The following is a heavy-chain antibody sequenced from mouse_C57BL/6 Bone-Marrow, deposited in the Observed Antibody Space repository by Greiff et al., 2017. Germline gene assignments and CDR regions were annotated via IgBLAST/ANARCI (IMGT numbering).Heavy chain of an antibody. CDR1: GYAFSSSW. CDR3: ARGYYGSSYDY. D-gene: IGHD1-1*01. J-gene: IGHJ2*01. CDR2: IYPGDGDT. Sequence: QVQLQQSGPELVKPGASVKISCKASGYAFSSSWMNWVKQRPGKGLEWIGRIYPGDGDTNYNGKLKGKATLTADKSSRTAYMQLSSLTSEDSAVYFCARGYYGSSYDYWGQGTTLTVSS. V-gene: IGHV1-82*01.